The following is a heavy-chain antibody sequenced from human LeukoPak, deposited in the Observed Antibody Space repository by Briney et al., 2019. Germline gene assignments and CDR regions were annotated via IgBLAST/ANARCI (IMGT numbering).Heavy chain of an antibody. CDR2: IIPILGIA. CDR3: ARARIHYDSSGYYPGYLDY. CDR1: GGTFSSYA. Sequence: SVEVSCKASGGTFSSYAISWVRQAPGQGLEWMGRIIPILGIANYAQKFQGRVTITADKSTSTAYMELSSLRSEDTAVYYCARARIHYDSSGYYPGYLDYWGQGTLVTVSS. V-gene: IGHV1-69*04. D-gene: IGHD3-22*01. J-gene: IGHJ4*02.